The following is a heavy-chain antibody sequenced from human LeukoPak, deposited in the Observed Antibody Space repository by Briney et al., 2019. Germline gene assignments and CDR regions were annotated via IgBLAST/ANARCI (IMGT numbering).Heavy chain of an antibody. V-gene: IGHV4-59*01. J-gene: IGHJ4*02. D-gene: IGHD2-21*01. CDR1: GGSISSYY. Sequence: SETLSLTCTVSGGSISSYYWSWIRQPPGKGLEWIGYIYYSGSTNYNPSLKSRVTISVDTSKNQFSLKLSSVTAADTAVYYCARGCGGDCYYLDYWGQRTLVTVSS. CDR2: IYYSGST. CDR3: ARGCGGDCYYLDY.